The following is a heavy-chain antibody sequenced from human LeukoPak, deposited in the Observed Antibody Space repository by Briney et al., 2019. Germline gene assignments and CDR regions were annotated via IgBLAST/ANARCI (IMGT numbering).Heavy chain of an antibody. CDR2: LYYSGST. V-gene: IGHV4-39*01. CDR1: GASISSSDYY. CDR3: ARHDLVVVPAAD. J-gene: IGHJ4*02. D-gene: IGHD2-2*01. Sequence: SETLSLTCTVSGASISSSDYYWGWIRQPPGKGLEWIGSLYYSGSTYYNPSLKSRVTISVDTSKNQFSLKLSSVTAADAAVYYCARHDLVVVPAADWGQGTLVTVYS.